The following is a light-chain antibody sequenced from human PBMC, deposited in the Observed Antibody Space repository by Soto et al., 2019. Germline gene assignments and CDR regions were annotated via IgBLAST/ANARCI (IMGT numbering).Light chain of an antibody. Sequence: DVQMTQSPSSLSASVGDRVTITCRASQSISSYLNWYHQKPGKAPKLLIYAASSLQSGVPSRFSGSGYGTDFTLTISSLQPEDFATYYCQQSYSTPFTFGQGTRLEIK. V-gene: IGKV1-39*01. CDR3: QQSYSTPFT. CDR1: QSISSY. CDR2: AAS. J-gene: IGKJ5*01.